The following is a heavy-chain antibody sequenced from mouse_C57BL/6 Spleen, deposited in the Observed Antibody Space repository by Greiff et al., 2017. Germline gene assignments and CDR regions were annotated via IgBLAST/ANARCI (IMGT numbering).Heavy chain of an antibody. Sequence: VQLQQSGAELVRPGASVTLSCKASGYTFTDYEMHWVKQTPVHGLEWIGAIDPETGGTAYNQKFKGKAILTADKSSSTAYMELRSLTSEDSAVYYSTVYYGNSGAMDYWGQGTSVTVSS. D-gene: IGHD2-1*01. J-gene: IGHJ4*01. CDR2: IDPETGGT. CDR3: TVYYGNSGAMDY. V-gene: IGHV1-15*01. CDR1: GYTFTDYE.